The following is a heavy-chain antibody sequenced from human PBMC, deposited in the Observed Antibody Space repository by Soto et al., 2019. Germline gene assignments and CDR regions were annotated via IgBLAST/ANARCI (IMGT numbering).Heavy chain of an antibody. V-gene: IGHV4-39*01. CDR2: ICYSGST. CDR1: GDSISSRSYY. CDR3: SKQRTSGVTQAYFDV. Sequence: SETLSLTCTVTGDSISSRSYYWGWIRQPPGKGLEWIGSICYSGSTYYNPSLRSRVTMSVDTSKNQFSLKLNSVTAADTAVYYLSKQRTSGVTQAYFDVWGPGSLVTVSS. J-gene: IGHJ4*02. D-gene: IGHD2-21*02.